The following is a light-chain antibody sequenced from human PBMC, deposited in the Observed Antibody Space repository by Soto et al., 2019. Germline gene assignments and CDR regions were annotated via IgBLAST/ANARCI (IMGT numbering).Light chain of an antibody. CDR2: DVN. J-gene: IGLJ2*01. CDR3: AAWDDSLNGPV. Sequence: QSALTQPPSASGSPGQSLTISCTGTSSDVGAHNYVSWYQQNPGKAPKLMLYDVNKRPSGVPDRFSGSRSGTSASLAIHGLQSEDEADYHCAAWDDSLNGPVFGGGTKVTVL. V-gene: IGLV2-8*01. CDR1: SSDVGAHNY.